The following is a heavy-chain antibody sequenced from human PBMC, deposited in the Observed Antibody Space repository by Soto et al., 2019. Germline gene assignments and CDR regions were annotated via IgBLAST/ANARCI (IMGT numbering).Heavy chain of an antibody. J-gene: IGHJ6*02. V-gene: IGHV4-31*03. CDR1: GGSLSSRGYY. CDR3: ARDLGGLPSSSGSYNGLDV. Sequence: SETLSLTCTVSGGSLSSRGYYWGWIRQLPGKGLEWIGYIYYSGSTYYNPSLRSRVTMSVDTSKNQFSLKLRSVTAADTAVYYCARDLGGLPSSSGSYNGLDVWGQGTTVTVSS. CDR2: IYYSGST. D-gene: IGHD3-10*01.